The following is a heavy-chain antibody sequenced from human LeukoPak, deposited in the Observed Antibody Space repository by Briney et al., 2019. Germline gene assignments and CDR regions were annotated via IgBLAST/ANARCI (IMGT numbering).Heavy chain of an antibody. D-gene: IGHD3-10*01. CDR3: ARVTMVRGVIIRSFDY. CDR1: GGSISSSSYY. J-gene: IGHJ4*02. V-gene: IGHV4-39*01. Sequence: SEALSLTCTVSGGSISSSSYYWGWIRQPPGKGLEWIGSIYYSGSTYYNPSLKSRVTISVDTSKNQFSLKLSSVTAADTAVYYCARVTMVRGVIIRSFDYWGQGTLVTVSS. CDR2: IYYSGST.